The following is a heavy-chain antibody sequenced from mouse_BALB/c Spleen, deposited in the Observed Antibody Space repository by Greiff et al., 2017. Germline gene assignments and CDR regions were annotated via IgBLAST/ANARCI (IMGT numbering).Heavy chain of an antibody. V-gene: IGHV1-82*01. CDR3: ARSGDYDVKGFAY. CDR2: IYPGDGDT. Sequence: QVQLKQSGPELVKPGASVKISCKASGYAFSSSWMNWVKQRPGQGLEWIGRIYPGDGDTNYNGKFKGKATLTADKSSSTAYMQLSSLTSVDSAVYFCARSGDYDVKGFAYWGQGTLVTVSA. D-gene: IGHD2-4*01. CDR1: GYAFSSSW. J-gene: IGHJ3*01.